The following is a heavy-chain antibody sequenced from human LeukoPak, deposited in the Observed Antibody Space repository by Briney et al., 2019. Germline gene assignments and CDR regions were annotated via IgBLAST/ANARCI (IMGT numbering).Heavy chain of an antibody. CDR2: IYYSGST. CDR3: ARQVVAANWFDP. Sequence: PSQTLSLTCTVSGGSISSGGYYWSWIRQHPGKGPEWIGSIYYSGSTYYNPSLKSRVTISVDTSKNQFSLKLSSVTAADTAVYYCARQVVAANWFDPWGQGTLVTVSS. D-gene: IGHD2-15*01. V-gene: IGHV4-30-2*03. J-gene: IGHJ5*02. CDR1: GGSISSGGYY.